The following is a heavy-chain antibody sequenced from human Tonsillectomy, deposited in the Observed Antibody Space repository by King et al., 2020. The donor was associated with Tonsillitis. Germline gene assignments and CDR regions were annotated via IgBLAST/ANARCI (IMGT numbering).Heavy chain of an antibody. CDR3: AGTRSSAFYYDF. J-gene: IGHJ4*02. Sequence: QLQESGPGLVKPSETLSLTCTVSGGSLSSHHWSWVRQSPGKGLEWIGFLYYSGSTKYNPSLKSGVTISGDTAKNQFSLKLASVTAADTAVYFCAGTRSSAFYYDFWGQGSLVTVSS. V-gene: IGHV4-59*11. CDR2: LYYSGST. CDR1: GGSLSSHH. D-gene: IGHD6-19*01.